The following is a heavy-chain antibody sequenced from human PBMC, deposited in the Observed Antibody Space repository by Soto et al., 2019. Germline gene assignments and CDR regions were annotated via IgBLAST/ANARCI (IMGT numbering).Heavy chain of an antibody. V-gene: IGHV3-23*01. Sequence: EMQLLESGGGLVQPGGSLRLSCAASGFTFISYGMTWVRQAPGEGMEWVSGITNTGRNTYYAETVKGRFTVYRDNSKNVVDLQMNSLRAEDTAVYYCARGAAAAGADWFDAWGQGTLVIVSS. D-gene: IGHD6-13*01. CDR2: ITNTGRNT. CDR1: GFTFISYG. CDR3: ARGAAAAGADWFDA. J-gene: IGHJ5*02.